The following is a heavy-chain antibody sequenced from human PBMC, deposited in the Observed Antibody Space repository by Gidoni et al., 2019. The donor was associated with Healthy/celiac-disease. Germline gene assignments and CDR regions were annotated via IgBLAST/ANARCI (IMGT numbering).Heavy chain of an antibody. J-gene: IGHJ3*02. D-gene: IGHD3-3*01. Sequence: QVTLKESGPVLVKPTETLTLTCTVSGFSLSNARMGVSWIRQPPGKALEWLAHIFSNDEKSYSTSLKSRLTISKDTSKSQVVLTMTNMDPVDTATYYCARIRYLPYYDFWSGSAPDAFDIWGQGTMVTVSS. V-gene: IGHV2-26*01. CDR1: GFSLSNARMG. CDR3: ARIRYLPYYDFWSGSAPDAFDI. CDR2: IFSNDEK.